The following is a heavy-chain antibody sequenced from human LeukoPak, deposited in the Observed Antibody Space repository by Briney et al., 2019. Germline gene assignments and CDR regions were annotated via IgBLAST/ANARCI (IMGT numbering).Heavy chain of an antibody. D-gene: IGHD3-22*01. Sequence: ASVKVPCKASGYTFTNYDLTWVRQATGQGLEWMGWMNPNSGDTGYAQKFQGRLTMTRDPSISTAYMELSSLRSEDTAVYYCARGFAAYDTSDYAFSYYWGQGTLVTVSS. CDR1: GYTFTNYD. CDR2: MNPNSGDT. V-gene: IGHV1-8*01. J-gene: IGHJ4*02. CDR3: ARGFAAYDTSDYAFSYY.